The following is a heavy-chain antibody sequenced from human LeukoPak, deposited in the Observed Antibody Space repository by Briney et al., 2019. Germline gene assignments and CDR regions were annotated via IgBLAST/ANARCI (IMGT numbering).Heavy chain of an antibody. CDR1: GYTFTSYA. J-gene: IGHJ6*03. CDR2: INAGNGNT. V-gene: IGHV1-3*03. D-gene: IGHD6-13*01. Sequence: ASVKVSCKASGYTFTSYAMHWVRQAPGQRLEWMGWINAGNGNTKYSQEFQGRVTITRDTSASTAYMELSSLRSEDMAVYYCARAKQQLVSSFYYYYMDVWGKGTTVTVSS. CDR3: ARAKQQLVSSFYYYYMDV.